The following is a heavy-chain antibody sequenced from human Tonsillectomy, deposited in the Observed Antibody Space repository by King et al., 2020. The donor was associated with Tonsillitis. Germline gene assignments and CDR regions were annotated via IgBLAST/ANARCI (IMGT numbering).Heavy chain of an antibody. J-gene: IGHJ4*02. D-gene: IGHD3-3*01. CDR2: ISYDGSNK. CDR1: GVTFSSYA. V-gene: IGHV3-30-3*01. CDR3: ARVLSYYDFWSGCDH. Sequence: VQLVESGGGVVQPGRSLRLSCAASGVTFSSYAMHWVRQAPGKGLEWVAVISYDGSNKYYGDSVKGRFTISRDNSKNTLFLQMSSLRTEDTAVYYCARVLSYYDFWSGCDHWGQGTLVTVSS.